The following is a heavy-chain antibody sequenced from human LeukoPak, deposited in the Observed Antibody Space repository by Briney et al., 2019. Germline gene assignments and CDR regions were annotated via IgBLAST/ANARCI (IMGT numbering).Heavy chain of an antibody. CDR3: ARDRYCSSTSCYTGLWAFDI. D-gene: IGHD2-2*02. CDR1: GGTFSSCA. J-gene: IGHJ3*02. Sequence: SVKVSCKASGGTFSSCAISWVRQAPGQGLEWMGGIIPIFGTANYAQKFQGRVTITTDESTSTAYVELSSLRSEDTAVYYCARDRYCSSTSCYTGLWAFDIWGQGTMVTVSS. CDR2: IIPIFGTA. V-gene: IGHV1-69*05.